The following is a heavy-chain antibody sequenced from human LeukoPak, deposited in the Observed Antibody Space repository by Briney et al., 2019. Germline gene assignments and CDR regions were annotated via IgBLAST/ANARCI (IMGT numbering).Heavy chain of an antibody. CDR1: GGSISSTTYY. CDR3: ARGVFSHWFDP. CDR2: VYYSGRT. J-gene: IGHJ5*02. Sequence: ASETLSLTCTVSGGSISSTTYYWGWIRQPPGKELQWIASVYYSGRTNYSPSLKSRVTISVDTSEKQFSLQLNSVTAADTAVYYCARGVFSHWFDPWGQGTLVTVSS. V-gene: IGHV4-39*02.